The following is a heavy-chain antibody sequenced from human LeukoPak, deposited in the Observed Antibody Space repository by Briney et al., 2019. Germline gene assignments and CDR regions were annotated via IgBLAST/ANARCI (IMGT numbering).Heavy chain of an antibody. CDR1: GFTFSSYS. CDR2: ISSSSSYI. J-gene: IGHJ3*02. CDR3: ARSTRGGPHDAFDI. V-gene: IGHV3-21*01. D-gene: IGHD3-10*01. Sequence: GGSLRLSCAASGFTFSSYSMNWVRQAPGKGLEWVSSISSSSSYIYYADSVKGRFTISRDNAKNSLYLQMNSLRAEDTAVYYCARSTRGGPHDAFDIWGQGTMVTVSS.